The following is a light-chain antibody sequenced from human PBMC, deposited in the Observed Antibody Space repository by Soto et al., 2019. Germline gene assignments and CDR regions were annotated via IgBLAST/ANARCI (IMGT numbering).Light chain of an antibody. CDR3: QQYNSLIT. CDR1: QSISSW. Sequence: DIQMTQSPSTLSASVGDRVTITCRASQSISSWLAWYQQKPGKAPKLLIYDASSLESGVPPRFSGSGSGTEFTLTISSLQPDDFATYYCQQYNSLITFGQGTRLETK. CDR2: DAS. V-gene: IGKV1-5*01. J-gene: IGKJ5*01.